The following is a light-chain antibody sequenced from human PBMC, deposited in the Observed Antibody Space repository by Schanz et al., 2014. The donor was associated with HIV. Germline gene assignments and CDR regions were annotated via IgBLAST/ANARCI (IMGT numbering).Light chain of an antibody. V-gene: IGLV2-14*03. Sequence: QSALTQPASVSGSPGQSIAISRTGTNNDVGAYNCVSWYQQLPGTAPKVMVYDVTNRPSGVPDRFSGTKSGSTASLTISGLQPEDEADYYCSSYTSDSTRLGGGTKLTVL. CDR2: DVT. J-gene: IGLJ2*01. CDR1: NNDVGAYNC. CDR3: SSYTSDSTR.